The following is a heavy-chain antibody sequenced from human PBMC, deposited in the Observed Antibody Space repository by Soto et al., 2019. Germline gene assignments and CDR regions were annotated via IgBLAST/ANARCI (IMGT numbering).Heavy chain of an antibody. J-gene: IGHJ5*02. V-gene: IGHV3-23*01. CDR2: ISGSGGST. D-gene: IGHD6-19*01. CDR3: AKVPSTQYSSGWHVLFDP. Sequence: PGGSLRLSCAASGFTFSSYAMSWVRQAPGKGLEWVSAISGSGGSTYYADSVKGRFTISRDNSKNTLYLQMNSLRAEDTAVYYCAKVPSTQYSSGWHVLFDPWGQGTLVTVS. CDR1: GFTFSSYA.